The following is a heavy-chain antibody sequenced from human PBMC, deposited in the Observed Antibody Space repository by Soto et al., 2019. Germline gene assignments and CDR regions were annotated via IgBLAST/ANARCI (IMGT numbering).Heavy chain of an antibody. Sequence: ESGGGLVQPGGSLRLSCAASGFTFSSYAMRWVRQAPGKGLERVSAISGSGGSTYYADSVKGRFTISSDNSKHTLSLQRTSVGDETTAVYDCAKRAHRLNFDCWGQGTLVTVS. D-gene: IGHD3-16*01. J-gene: IGHJ4*02. V-gene: IGHV3-23*01. CDR3: AKRAHRLNFDC. CDR1: GFTFSSYA. CDR2: ISGSGGST.